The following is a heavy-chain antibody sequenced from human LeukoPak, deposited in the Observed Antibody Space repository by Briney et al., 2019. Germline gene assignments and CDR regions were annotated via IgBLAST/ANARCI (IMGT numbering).Heavy chain of an antibody. Sequence: GGSLRLSCAASGFTFSSYSMNWVRQAPGKGLEWVSPISSSSSYIYYADSVKGRFTISRDNARNSLYLQMNSLRAEDTAVYYCARDGKWELTTDYWGQGTLVTVSS. J-gene: IGHJ4*02. CDR1: GFTFSSYS. CDR2: ISSSSSYI. V-gene: IGHV3-21*01. D-gene: IGHD1-26*01. CDR3: ARDGKWELTTDY.